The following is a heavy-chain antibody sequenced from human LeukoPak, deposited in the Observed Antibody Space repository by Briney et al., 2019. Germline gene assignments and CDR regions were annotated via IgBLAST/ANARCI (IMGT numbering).Heavy chain of an antibody. CDR2: IIPIFGTA. Sequence: GASVKVSCKASGYSFTSKYMHWVRQAPGQGPEWMGRIIPIFGTANYAQKFQGRVTITTDESTSTAYMELSSLRSEDTAVYYCARDTQPRGTIFGVAPSFDYWGQGTLVTVSS. CDR1: GYSFTSKY. V-gene: IGHV1-69*05. CDR3: ARDTQPRGTIFGVAPSFDY. D-gene: IGHD3-3*01. J-gene: IGHJ4*02.